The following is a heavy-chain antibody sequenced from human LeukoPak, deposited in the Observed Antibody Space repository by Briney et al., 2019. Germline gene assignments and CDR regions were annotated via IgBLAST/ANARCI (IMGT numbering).Heavy chain of an antibody. Sequence: ASVKVSCKASGYTFTSYGISWVRQAPGQGLEWMGWISAYNGNTNYAQKLQGRVTMTTDTSTSTAYMELRSLRSDDTAVYYCARAGHYYDSSSPLDYWGQGTLVTVSS. D-gene: IGHD3-22*01. CDR1: GYTFTSYG. CDR3: ARAGHYYDSSSPLDY. CDR2: ISAYNGNT. V-gene: IGHV1-18*01. J-gene: IGHJ4*02.